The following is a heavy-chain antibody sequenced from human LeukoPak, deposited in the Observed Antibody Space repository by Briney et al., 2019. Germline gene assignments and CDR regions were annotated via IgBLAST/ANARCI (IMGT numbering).Heavy chain of an antibody. J-gene: IGHJ4*02. V-gene: IGHV4-61*02. D-gene: IGHD6-13*01. CDR3: ASSQAGDFDY. Sequence: SETLSLTCTVSGGPRSSGRYYWSWIRQPAGKGLEGIGRIYASESTNYNPSLRNRVTISVDTSKNQFSLKLRSVPAADTAVYYCASSQAGDFDYWGQGTLVTVSS. CDR1: GGPRSSGRYY. CDR2: IYASEST.